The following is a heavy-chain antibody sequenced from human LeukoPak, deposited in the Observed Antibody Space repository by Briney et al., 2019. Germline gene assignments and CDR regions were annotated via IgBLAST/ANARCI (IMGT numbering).Heavy chain of an antibody. CDR3: AKGSETLKGYSGYVLGY. CDR1: GFTFSSYA. V-gene: IGHV3-23*01. Sequence: GGSLRLSCAASGFTFSSYAMSWVRQAPGKGLEWVSAISGSGGSTYYADSVKGRFTISRDNSKNTLYLQMNSLRAEDTAVYYCAKGSETLKGYSGYVLGYWGQGTLVTVSS. D-gene: IGHD5-12*01. J-gene: IGHJ4*02. CDR2: ISGSGGST.